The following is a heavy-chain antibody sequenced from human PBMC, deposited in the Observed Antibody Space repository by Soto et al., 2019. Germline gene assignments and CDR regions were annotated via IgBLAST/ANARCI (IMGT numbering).Heavy chain of an antibody. D-gene: IGHD3-16*01. CDR3: ARLPDS. V-gene: IGHV3-23*01. CDR2: ISGSGGTT. CDR1: GFTFSSSL. J-gene: IGHJ5*01. Sequence: GGSLRLSCAASGFTFSSSLMSWVRQAPGKGLEWVSDISGSGGTTYYPDSVKGRFTITRDNSKNTLYLQMNSLRAEDTAIYYCARLPDSWGQGTLVTVSS.